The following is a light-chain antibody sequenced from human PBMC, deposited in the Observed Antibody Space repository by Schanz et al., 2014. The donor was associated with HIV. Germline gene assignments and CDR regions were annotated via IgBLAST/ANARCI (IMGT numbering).Light chain of an antibody. V-gene: IGKV3D-15*01. CDR3: QQANSFPLT. Sequence: EIVLTQSPGSLSLSPGEGATLSCRASQSISNNLAWYQHKPGQAPRLLIYGASSRATGIPDRFSGSGSGTEFTLTINSLQPEDFATYSCQQANSFPLTFGGGTKVEIK. CDR1: QSISNN. CDR2: GAS. J-gene: IGKJ4*01.